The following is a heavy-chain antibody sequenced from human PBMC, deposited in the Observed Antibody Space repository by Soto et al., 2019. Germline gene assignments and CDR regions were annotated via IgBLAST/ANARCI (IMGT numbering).Heavy chain of an antibody. CDR2: IYYSGST. J-gene: IGHJ4*02. CDR3: ARRYGPGFDY. CDR1: GGSISSYY. V-gene: IGHV4-59*08. Sequence: ETLSRTCTVSGGSISSYYWSWIRQPPGKGLEWIGYIYYSGSTNYNPSLKSRVTISVDTSKNQFSLKLSSVTAADTAVYYCARRYGPGFDYWGQGTLVTVS. D-gene: IGHD4-17*01.